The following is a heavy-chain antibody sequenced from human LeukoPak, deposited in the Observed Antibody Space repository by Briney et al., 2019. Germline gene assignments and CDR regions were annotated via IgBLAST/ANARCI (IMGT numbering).Heavy chain of an antibody. CDR1: GASISSYH. J-gene: IGHJ6*02. CDR3: ARDRTIPDGSSGYYYYGMDV. CDR2: MYYSGTT. D-gene: IGHD3-10*01. Sequence: SETLSLTCTVSGASISSYHWSWIRQPPGKGLEWMGYMYYSGTTNYNPSLKSRVTISLDTSRNQFSLKLRSVTAADTAVYYCARDRTIPDGSSGYYYYGMDVWGQGTTVTVSS. V-gene: IGHV4-59*01.